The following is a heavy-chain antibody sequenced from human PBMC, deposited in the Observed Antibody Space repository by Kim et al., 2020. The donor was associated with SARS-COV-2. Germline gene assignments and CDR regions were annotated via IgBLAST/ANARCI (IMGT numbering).Heavy chain of an antibody. CDR2: IYYSGST. J-gene: IGHJ6*02. Sequence: SETLSLTCTVSGGSISSYYWSWIRQPPGKGLEWIGYIYYSGSTNYNPSLKSRVTISVDTSKNQFSLKLSSVTAADTAVYYCARSSSGYYYYYYGMDVWGQGTTVTVSS. V-gene: IGHV4-59*01. CDR1: GGSISSYY. D-gene: IGHD3-22*01. CDR3: ARSSSGYYYYYYGMDV.